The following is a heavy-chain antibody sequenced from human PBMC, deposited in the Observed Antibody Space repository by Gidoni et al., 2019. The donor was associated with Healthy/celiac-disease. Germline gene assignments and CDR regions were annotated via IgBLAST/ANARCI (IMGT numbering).Heavy chain of an antibody. J-gene: IGHJ5*02. Sequence: QVQLVQSGTEVKKPGASVKVSCKVSGYPFTSYDINWVRQATGQGLECMGGLNPNSVNTGYAQKFQGRVTMTRNTSISTAYMELSSLRSEDTAVYYCARGKRGGSGRRDWFDPWGQGTLVTVSS. CDR2: LNPNSVNT. CDR3: ARGKRGGSGRRDWFDP. D-gene: IGHD3-10*01. CDR1: GYPFTSYD. V-gene: IGHV1-8*01.